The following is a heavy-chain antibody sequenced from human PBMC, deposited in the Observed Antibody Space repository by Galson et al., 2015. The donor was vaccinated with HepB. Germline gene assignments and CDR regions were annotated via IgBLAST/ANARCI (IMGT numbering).Heavy chain of an antibody. CDR2: ISYDGSNK. V-gene: IGHV3-30-3*01. Sequence: LRLSCAASGFTFSSYAMHWVRQAPGKGLEWVAVISYDGSNKYYADSVKGRFTISRDNSKNTLYLQMNGLRAEDTAVYYCAREGDDYGDYVSGDYYGMDVWGQGTTVTVSS. D-gene: IGHD4-17*01. CDR3: AREGDDYGDYVSGDYYGMDV. J-gene: IGHJ6*02. CDR1: GFTFSSYA.